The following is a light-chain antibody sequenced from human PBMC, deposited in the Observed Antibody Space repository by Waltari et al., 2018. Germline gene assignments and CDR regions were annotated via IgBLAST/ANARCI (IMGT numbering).Light chain of an antibody. CDR1: SGSVSISHY. J-gene: IGLJ2*01. Sequence: QTVLTQEPSFSVSPGETVTLTCGLNSGSVSISHYASWYQQTPGQAPRTHIYRTNTRSCGGPDRFSGSILGNKAALTITGAQADDESDYHCALYMGGDICFGGGTKLTVL. CDR2: RTN. CDR3: ALYMGGDIC. V-gene: IGLV8-61*01.